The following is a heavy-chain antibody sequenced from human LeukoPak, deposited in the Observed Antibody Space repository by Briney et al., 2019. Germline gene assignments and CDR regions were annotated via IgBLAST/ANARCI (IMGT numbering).Heavy chain of an antibody. V-gene: IGHV1-18*01. J-gene: IGHJ3*02. Sequence: ASVKVSCKASGHTFTSYGISWVRQAPGQGLEWMGWISAYNGNTNYARKLQGRVTMTTDTSTSTAYMELRSLRSDDTAVYYCARAGLWFGDSNAFDIWGQGTMVTVSS. CDR2: ISAYNGNT. D-gene: IGHD3-10*01. CDR1: GHTFTSYG. CDR3: ARAGLWFGDSNAFDI.